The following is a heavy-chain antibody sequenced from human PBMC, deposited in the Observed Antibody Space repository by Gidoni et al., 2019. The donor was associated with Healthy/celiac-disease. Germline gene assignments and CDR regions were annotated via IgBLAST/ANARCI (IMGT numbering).Heavy chain of an antibody. CDR2: INHSGST. CDR3: ARVSVVRGAVAGYIDY. D-gene: IGHD6-19*01. J-gene: IGHJ4*02. Sequence: QVQLQQWGAGLLKPSETLSVTCAVYGGSFSGYYWSWRRQPPGKGLDWIVEINHSGSTNSHPYLTSLVTISVDTSKNQFSLKLSSVTAADTAVYYCARVSVVRGAVAGYIDYWVQGTLVTVSS. V-gene: IGHV4-34*01. CDR1: GGSFSGYY.